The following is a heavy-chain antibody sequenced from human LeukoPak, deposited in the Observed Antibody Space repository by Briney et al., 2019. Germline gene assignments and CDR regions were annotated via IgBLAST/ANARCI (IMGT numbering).Heavy chain of an antibody. CDR3: ARELGTAMALDPINYYYYGMDV. J-gene: IGHJ6*02. Sequence: GASVTVSCKASGYTFTSYDINWVRQATGQGLEWMGWMNPNSGNTGYAQKFQGRVTMTRNTSISTAYMELSSLRSEDTAVYYCARELGTAMALDPINYYYYGMDVWGQGTTVTVSS. CDR1: GYTFTSYD. CDR2: MNPNSGNT. V-gene: IGHV1-8*01. D-gene: IGHD5-18*01.